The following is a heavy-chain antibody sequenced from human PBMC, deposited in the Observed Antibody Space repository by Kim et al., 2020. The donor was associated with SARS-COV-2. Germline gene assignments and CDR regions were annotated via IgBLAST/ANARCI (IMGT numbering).Heavy chain of an antibody. V-gene: IGHV3-30*04. CDR3: LSGYAQGYFEY. CDR2: TSCDRSGE. D-gene: IGHD2-2*03. J-gene: IGHJ4*02. Sequence: GGSLRLSCAASGFTFGTASMHWVRQAPGKGLEWVGVTSCDRSGESYSYSLKVRLTISSDNSKTKLSFQLKSLRPEATATYFCLSGYAQGYFEYWGQGTLV. CDR1: GFTFGTAS.